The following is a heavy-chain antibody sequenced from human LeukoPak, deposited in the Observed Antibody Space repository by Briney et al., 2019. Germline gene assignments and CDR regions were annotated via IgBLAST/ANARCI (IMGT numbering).Heavy chain of an antibody. CDR2: ISYDGSNK. V-gene: IGHV3-30-3*01. J-gene: IGHJ4*02. D-gene: IGHD6-19*01. Sequence: GGSLRLSCAASGFTFSSYAMHWVRQAPGKGLEWVAVISYDGSNKYYADSVKGRFTISRDNSKNTLYLQMNSLRAEDTAVYYCARDISPFFSVAEYFDYWGQGTLVTVSS. CDR3: ARDISPFFSVAEYFDY. CDR1: GFTFSSYA.